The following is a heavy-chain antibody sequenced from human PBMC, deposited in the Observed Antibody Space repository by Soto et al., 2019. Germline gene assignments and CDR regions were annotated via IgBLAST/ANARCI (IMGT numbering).Heavy chain of an antibody. CDR3: ASSSLSKDDSADAFDI. Sequence: SETLSLTCAVSSGSISSSNWWSWVRQPPGKGVEWIGEIYHSGSTNYNPSLKSRVTISVDKSKNQFSLRLSSVTAADTAVYYCASSSLSKDDSADAFDIWGQGTMVTVSS. J-gene: IGHJ3*02. CDR2: IYHSGST. D-gene: IGHD3-3*01. V-gene: IGHV4-4*02. CDR1: SGSISSSNW.